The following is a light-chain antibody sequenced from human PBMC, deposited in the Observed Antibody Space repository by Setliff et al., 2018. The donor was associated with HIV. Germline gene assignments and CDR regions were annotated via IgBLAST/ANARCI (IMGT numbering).Light chain of an antibody. CDR1: GSNIGAGYS. Sequence: QSVLTQPPSVSGAPGQRVTISCTGSGSNIGAGYSVQWYQQLPGTAPKLMIYDVSNRPSGVSNRFSGSKSGNTASLTISGLQAEDEADYYCSSYTSTSTPYVFGTGTKVTVL. J-gene: IGLJ1*01. CDR3: SSYTSTSTPYV. V-gene: IGLV1-40*01. CDR2: DVS.